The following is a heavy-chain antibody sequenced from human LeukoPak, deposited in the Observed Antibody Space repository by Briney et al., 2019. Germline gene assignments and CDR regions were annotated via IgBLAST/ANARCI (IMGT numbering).Heavy chain of an antibody. CDR3: ARDRGYCSSTSCYYFDY. V-gene: IGHV1-8*03. Sequence: ASVKVSCKASGYTFTSYDINWVRQATGQGLEWMGWMNPNSGNTGYAQKFQGRVTITRNTSISTAYMELSSLRSEDTAVYYCARDRGYCSSTSCYYFDYWGQGALVTVSS. J-gene: IGHJ4*02. CDR1: GYTFTSYD. CDR2: MNPNSGNT. D-gene: IGHD2-2*01.